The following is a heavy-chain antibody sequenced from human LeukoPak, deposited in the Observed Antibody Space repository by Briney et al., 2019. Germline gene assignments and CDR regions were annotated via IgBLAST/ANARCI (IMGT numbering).Heavy chain of an antibody. V-gene: IGHV1-8*01. CDR1: GYTFTSYD. J-gene: IGHJ5*02. CDR2: MNPNSGNT. Sequence: ASVKVSCKASGYTFTSYDINWVRPATGQGLEWMGWMNPNSGNTGYAQKFQGRVTMTRNTSISTAYMELSSLRSEDTAVYYCARLDSSGWINWFDPWGQGTLVTVSS. CDR3: ARLDSSGWINWFDP. D-gene: IGHD6-19*01.